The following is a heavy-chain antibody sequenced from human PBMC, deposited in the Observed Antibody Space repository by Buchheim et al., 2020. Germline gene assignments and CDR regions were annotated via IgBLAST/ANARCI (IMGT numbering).Heavy chain of an antibody. D-gene: IGHD6-13*01. CDR2: IKQDGSEK. V-gene: IGHV3-7*01. J-gene: IGHJ6*02. CDR3: ARDTVISSSWTVYYYDYGMDV. Sequence: EVQLVESGGGLVQPGGSLRLSCAASGFTFSSYWMSWVRQAPGKGLEWVANIKQDGSEKYYVDSVKGRFTISRDNAKNSLYLQMNSLRAEDTAVYYCARDTVISSSWTVYYYDYGMDVWGQGTT. CDR1: GFTFSSYW.